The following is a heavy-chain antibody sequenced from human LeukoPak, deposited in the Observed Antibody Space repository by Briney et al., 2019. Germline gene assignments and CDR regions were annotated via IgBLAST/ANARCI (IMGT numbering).Heavy chain of an antibody. CDR2: IIPIFGTA. J-gene: IGHJ4*02. Sequence: GASVKVSCKASGCTFSSYAISWVRQAPGQGLEWMGRIIPIFGTANYAQQFQGRVTITTDESTSTAYMELSSLRSEDTAVYYCARDPYYDSSGYEQFDYWGQGTLVTVSS. CDR1: GCTFSSYA. V-gene: IGHV1-69*05. CDR3: ARDPYYDSSGYEQFDY. D-gene: IGHD3-22*01.